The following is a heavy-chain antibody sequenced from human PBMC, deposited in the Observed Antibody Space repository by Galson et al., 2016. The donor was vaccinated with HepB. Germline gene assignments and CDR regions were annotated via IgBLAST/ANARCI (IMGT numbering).Heavy chain of an antibody. CDR3: LRGTRNVDTFDY. J-gene: IGHJ4*02. D-gene: IGHD2-21*01. CDR2: ISPSGDTI. V-gene: IGHV3-11*01. Sequence: SLRLSCAASGFIFSDYYMSWIRQAPGKGLEWISYISPSGDTIIYADSVKGRFTISRDNPKNSLYLQMNFLRAEDRAIYYCLRGTRNVDTFDYWGQGILVTVSS. CDR1: GFIFSDYY.